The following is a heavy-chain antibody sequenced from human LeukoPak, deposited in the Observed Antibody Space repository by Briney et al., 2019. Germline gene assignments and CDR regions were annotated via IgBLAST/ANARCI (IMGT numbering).Heavy chain of an antibody. D-gene: IGHD3-9*01. CDR2: INHSGST. J-gene: IGHJ4*02. Sequence: SETLSLTCAVYGGSLSGYYWSWIRQPPGKGLEWIGEINHSGSTYYNPSLKSRVTISVDTSKNQFSLKLSSVTAADTAVYYCARVYYDILTGYPYYFDYWGQGTLVTVSS. CDR3: ARVYYDILTGYPYYFDY. V-gene: IGHV4-34*01. CDR1: GGSLSGYY.